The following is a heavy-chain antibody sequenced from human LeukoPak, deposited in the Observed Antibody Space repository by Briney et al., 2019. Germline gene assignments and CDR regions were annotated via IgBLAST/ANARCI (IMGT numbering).Heavy chain of an antibody. D-gene: IGHD2-15*01. CDR3: AREARDLCNGDSCLDS. CDR1: GFTFTPYS. J-gene: IGHJ4*02. V-gene: IGHV3-21*06. CDR2: ISSVTTFI. Sequence: KPGGSLRLSCAASGFTFTPYSMNWVRQAPGKGLEWVSSISSVTTFISYSDSVKGRFTISRDSAKNSLFLQMNSLRAEDTAVYYCAREARDLCNGDSCLDSWGQGTLVIVSS.